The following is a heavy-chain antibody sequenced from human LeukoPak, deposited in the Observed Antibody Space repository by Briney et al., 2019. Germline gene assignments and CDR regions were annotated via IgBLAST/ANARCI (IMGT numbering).Heavy chain of an antibody. J-gene: IGHJ6*02. CDR2: MNPNSGNT. CDR1: GYTFTSYD. CDR3: ARVSNYGDYVVLFYYYYGMDV. D-gene: IGHD4-17*01. Sequence: ASVKLSCKASGYTFTSYDINWVRQAPGQGLEWMGWMNPNSGNTGYAQKFQGRVTMTRNTSISTAYMELSSLRSDDTAVYYCARVSNYGDYVVLFYYYYGMDVWGQGTTVTVSS. V-gene: IGHV1-8*01.